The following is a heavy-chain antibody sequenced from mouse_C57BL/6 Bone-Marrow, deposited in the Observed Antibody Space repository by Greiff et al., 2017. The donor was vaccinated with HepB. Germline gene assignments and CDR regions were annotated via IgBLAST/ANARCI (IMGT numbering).Heavy chain of an antibody. D-gene: IGHD2-2*01. CDR1: GYTFTSYW. Sequence: QVQLQQPGAELVMPGASVKLSCEASGYTFTSYWMHWVKQRPGQGLEWIGEIDPSDSYTNYNQKFKGKSTLTVDKSSSPAYMQLSSLTSEDSAVYYCARSGSTMVTTRFAYWGQGTLVTVSA. CDR2: IDPSDSYT. CDR3: ARSGSTMVTTRFAY. V-gene: IGHV1-69*01. J-gene: IGHJ3*01.